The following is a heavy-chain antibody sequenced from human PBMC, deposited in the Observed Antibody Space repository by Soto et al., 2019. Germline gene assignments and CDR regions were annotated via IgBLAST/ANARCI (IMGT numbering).Heavy chain of an antibody. CDR3: ARYTTDTYFDV. Sequence: QITLKESRPTLVKPTQTLTLTCSFSGFSLYTRGVGVGWVRQPPGKALEWLALLYWDNTRRYSPSLKNSLTIAKGTSETQVVLTMTNMEPEDTGTYYCARYTTDTYFDVWGKGTTVTVSS. D-gene: IGHD2-2*02. V-gene: IGHV2-5*02. CDR1: GFSLYTRGVG. CDR2: LYWDNTR. J-gene: IGHJ6*04.